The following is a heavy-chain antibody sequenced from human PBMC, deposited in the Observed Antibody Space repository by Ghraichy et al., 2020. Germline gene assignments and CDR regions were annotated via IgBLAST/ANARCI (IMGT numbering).Heavy chain of an antibody. CDR3: ARGRPFYSSSSELDY. V-gene: IGHV4-31*03. J-gene: IGHJ4*02. D-gene: IGHD6-13*01. Sequence: SETLSLTCTVSGGSISSGGYYWSWIRQHPGKGLEWIGYIYYSGSTYYNPSLKSRVTISVDTSKNQFSLKLSSVTAADTAVYYCARGRPFYSSSSELDYWGQGTLVTVSS. CDR2: IYYSGST. CDR1: GGSISSGGYY.